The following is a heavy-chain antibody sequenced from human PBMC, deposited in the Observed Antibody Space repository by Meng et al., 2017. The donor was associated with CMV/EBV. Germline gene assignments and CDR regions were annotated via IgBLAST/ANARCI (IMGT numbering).Heavy chain of an antibody. J-gene: IGHJ4*02. D-gene: IGHD1-26*01. CDR3: ARVYDSTWEGSFLDY. CDR2: TRNKANSYTT. Sequence: VTFSDHYMEWVRQSPGKGLEWVGRTRNKANSYTTEYAASVKGRFTISRDDSKNSLYLQMNSLITEDTAVYYCARVYDSTWEGSFLDYWGQGTLVTVSS. V-gene: IGHV3-72*01. CDR1: VTFSDHY.